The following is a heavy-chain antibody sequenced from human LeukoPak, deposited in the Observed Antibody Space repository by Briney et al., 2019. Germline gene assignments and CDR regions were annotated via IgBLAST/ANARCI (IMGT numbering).Heavy chain of an antibody. CDR1: GFTFSRYE. V-gene: IGHV3-48*03. D-gene: IGHD3-10*01. CDR2: ITSSGRII. Sequence: QPGGSLRLSCAASGFTFSRYEMNWVRQAPGKGLEWVAYITSSGRIIYYADSVKGRFTISRDNAKNSLYLQMNSLRAEDTAVYYCASTGGYGSGTYDYHYFGMDVWGQGTTVTVSS. J-gene: IGHJ6*02. CDR3: ASTGGYGSGTYDYHYFGMDV.